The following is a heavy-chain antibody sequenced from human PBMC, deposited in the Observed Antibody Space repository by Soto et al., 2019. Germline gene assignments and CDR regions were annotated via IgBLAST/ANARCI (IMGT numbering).Heavy chain of an antibody. Sequence: QVQLQESGPGLVKPSETLSLTCTVSGGSISSYYWSWIRQPPGKGLEWIGYIYYSGSTNYNPSLKSRVTISVDTSKNQFSLKLSSVTAADTAVYYCAGDRGGYWGQGTLVTVSS. J-gene: IGHJ4*02. D-gene: IGHD2-15*01. V-gene: IGHV4-59*01. CDR2: IYYSGST. CDR1: GGSISSYY. CDR3: AGDRGGY.